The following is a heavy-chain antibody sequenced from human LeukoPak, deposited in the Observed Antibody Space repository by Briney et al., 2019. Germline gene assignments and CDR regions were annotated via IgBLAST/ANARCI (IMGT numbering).Heavy chain of an antibody. CDR3: ARDGGEQLVGPFDY. CDR1: GFTFSSYW. D-gene: IGHD6-6*01. V-gene: IGHV3-30-3*01. CDR2: KSYDGSNK. J-gene: IGHJ4*02. Sequence: PGGSLRLSCAASGFTFSSYWMHWVRQAPGKGLEWVAVKSYDGSNKYYADSVKGRFTISRDNSKNTLYLQMNSLRAEDTAVYYCARDGGEQLVGPFDYWGQGTLVTASS.